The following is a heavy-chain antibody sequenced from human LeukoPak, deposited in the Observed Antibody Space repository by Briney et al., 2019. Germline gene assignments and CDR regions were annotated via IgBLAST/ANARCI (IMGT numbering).Heavy chain of an antibody. CDR1: GFTFSDYY. CDR3: ARAGGSTRRNNWFDP. D-gene: IGHD2-2*01. V-gene: IGHV3-11*01. J-gene: IGHJ5*02. Sequence: GGSLRLSCAASGFTFSDYYMSWIRQAPGKGLEWVSYISSSGSTIYYADSMKGRFTISRDNAKNSLYLQMNSLRAEDTAVYYCARAGGSTRRNNWFDPWGQGTLVTVSS. CDR2: ISSSGSTI.